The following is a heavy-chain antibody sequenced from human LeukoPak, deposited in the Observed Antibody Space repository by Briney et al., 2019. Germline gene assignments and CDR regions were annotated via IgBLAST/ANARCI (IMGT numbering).Heavy chain of an antibody. Sequence: PGGSLGLSCTASGFTFSSYAMSWLRQAPRKGPEWVSAISGSGGSTYYADSVKGRFTISRDNSKNTLYVQVNSLRVEDTAVFYCAKVNPPSNYFDYWGQGTLVTVSS. V-gene: IGHV3-23*01. CDR3: AKVNPPSNYFDY. CDR1: GFTFSSYA. J-gene: IGHJ4*02. CDR2: ISGSGGST. D-gene: IGHD1-14*01.